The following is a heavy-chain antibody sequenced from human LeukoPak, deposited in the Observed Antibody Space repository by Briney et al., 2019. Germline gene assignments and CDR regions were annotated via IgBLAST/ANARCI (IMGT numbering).Heavy chain of an antibody. J-gene: IGHJ4*02. CDR2: INQDGSEK. Sequence: PGGSPRLSCAASGFTFTTYWMSWVRQAPGKVLEWVANINQDGSEKYYVDSVKGRFTISRDNAKNSLYLQMNSLRAEDTAVYFCVRAIGSNTLWGQGTLVTVSS. V-gene: IGHV3-7*01. CDR3: VRAIGSNTL. CDR1: GFTFTTYW. D-gene: IGHD4-23*01.